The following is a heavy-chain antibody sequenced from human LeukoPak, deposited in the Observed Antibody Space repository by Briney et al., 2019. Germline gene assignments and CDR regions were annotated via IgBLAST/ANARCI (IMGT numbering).Heavy chain of an antibody. CDR3: ATWNIVVVPAASYGMDV. CDR2: IYSGGST. V-gene: IGHV3-53*01. D-gene: IGHD2-2*01. Sequence: GGSLRLSCAASGFTVSSNYMSWVRQAPGKGLEWVSVIYSGGSTYYADSVKGRFTISRDNSKNTLYLQMNSLGAEDTAVYYCATWNIVVVPAASYGMDVWGKGTTVTVSS. CDR1: GFTVSSNY. J-gene: IGHJ6*04.